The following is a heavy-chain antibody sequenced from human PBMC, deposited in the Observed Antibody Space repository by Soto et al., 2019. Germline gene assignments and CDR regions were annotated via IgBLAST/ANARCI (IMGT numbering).Heavy chain of an antibody. J-gene: IGHJ4*02. CDR1: GYAFTTYG. CDR2: ISAHNGNT. D-gene: IGHD1-1*01. V-gene: IGHV1-18*01. Sequence: QVHLVQSGAEVKKPGASVKVSCQASGYAFTTYGITWVRQAPGQGLEWMGWISAHNGNTNYAPNLQGIVTVTRDTSTSTAYMELRSLRSDVTAVYYCARGRYGDYWGKGALVTVSS. CDR3: ARGRYGDY.